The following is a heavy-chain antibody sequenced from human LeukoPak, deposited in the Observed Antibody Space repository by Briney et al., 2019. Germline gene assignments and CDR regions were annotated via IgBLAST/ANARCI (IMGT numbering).Heavy chain of an antibody. V-gene: IGHV3-64*01. J-gene: IGHJ3*02. D-gene: IGHD3-10*01. CDR1: GFTFSTYP. Sequence: PGGSLRLSCVASGFTFSTYPMHWVRQAPGKGLEYVSAITNNGDSTYHANSVKGRFTISRDNFKNTLYLQMGSLRAEDMAVYYCARDNRRSGGSGSWAAFDIWGQGTMVTDSS. CDR3: ARDNRRSGGSGSWAAFDI. CDR2: ITNNGDST.